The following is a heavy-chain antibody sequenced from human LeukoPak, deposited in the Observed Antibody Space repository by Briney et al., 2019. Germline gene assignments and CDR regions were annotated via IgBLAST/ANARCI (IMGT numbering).Heavy chain of an antibody. D-gene: IGHD3-22*01. V-gene: IGHV3-30*04. Sequence: GGSLRLSCAASGFTFSSYAMHWVRQAPGKGLEWVAVISYDGSNKYYADSVKGRFTISRDNSKNTLYLQMNSLRAEDTAVYYCARDEAYYYDSSGCLDYWGQGTLVTVSS. J-gene: IGHJ4*02. CDR2: ISYDGSNK. CDR3: ARDEAYYYDSSGCLDY. CDR1: GFTFSSYA.